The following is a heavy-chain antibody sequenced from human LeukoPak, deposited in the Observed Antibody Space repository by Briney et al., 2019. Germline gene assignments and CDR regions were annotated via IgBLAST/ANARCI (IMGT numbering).Heavy chain of an antibody. CDR3: AREPFWSGYFSNLHFDY. CDR2: ISSSSNYI. V-gene: IGHV3-21*01. Sequence: GGSLRLSCAASEFTFSSYNMNWVRQAPGKGLEWVSSISSSSNYIYYADSVKGRFTISRDNAKNSLYLQMNSLRAEDTAVYYCAREPFWSGYFSNLHFDYWGQGTLVTVSS. D-gene: IGHD3-3*01. CDR1: EFTFSSYN. J-gene: IGHJ4*02.